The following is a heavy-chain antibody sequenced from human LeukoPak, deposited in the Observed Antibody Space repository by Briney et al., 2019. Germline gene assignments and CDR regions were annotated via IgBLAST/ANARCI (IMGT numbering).Heavy chain of an antibody. D-gene: IGHD2-2*01. CDR2: ISGSGGST. Sequence: GGSLRLSCAASGFTFSNYAMNWVRQAPGKGLEWVSTISGSGGSTYYADSVKGRFTISRDNSKNTLYLQMNSLRAEDTAVYYCAHGSMYQLDYWGQGTLVTVSS. J-gene: IGHJ4*02. V-gene: IGHV3-23*01. CDR3: AHGSMYQLDY. CDR1: GFTFSNYA.